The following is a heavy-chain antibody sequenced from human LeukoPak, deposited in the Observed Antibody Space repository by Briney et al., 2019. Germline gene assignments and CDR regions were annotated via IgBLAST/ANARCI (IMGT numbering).Heavy chain of an antibody. J-gene: IGHJ4*02. CDR2: ISSSSSYI. CDR1: GFTFSSYS. V-gene: IGHV3-21*01. CDR3: ARHNYPYDSGGYYYAY. Sequence: KAGGSLRLSCAASGFTFSSYSMNWVRQAPGKGLEWVSSISSSSSYIYYADSVKGRFTISRDNAKNSLYLQMNSLRAEDTAVYYCARHNYPYDSGGYYYAYWGQGTLVTVPS. D-gene: IGHD3-22*01.